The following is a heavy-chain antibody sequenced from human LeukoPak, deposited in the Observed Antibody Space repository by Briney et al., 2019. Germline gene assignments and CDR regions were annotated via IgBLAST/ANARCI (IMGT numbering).Heavy chain of an antibody. CDR3: ARDPGRSPDY. D-gene: IGHD1-26*01. CDR2: INSNGDDT. V-gene: IGHV3-64*01. CDR1: GFTFSHYS. Sequence: PGGSLRLSCAASGFTFSHYSMHWVRQAPGKGLEYVSAINSNGDDTYYTNSVKGRFTISRDNSKSTLYLQMGSLRDGDMAIYYCARDPGRSPDYWGQGTLVTVSS. J-gene: IGHJ4*02.